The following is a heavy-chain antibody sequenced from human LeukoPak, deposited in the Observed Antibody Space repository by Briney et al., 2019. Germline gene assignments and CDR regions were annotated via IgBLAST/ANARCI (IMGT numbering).Heavy chain of an antibody. D-gene: IGHD2/OR15-2a*01. CDR3: ARDSWGFYGNYYYYLDV. Sequence: PGGSLRLSCAASGFTFSSYSINWVRQAPGKGLEWVSSISSSGNYIYYADSVMGRFTISRDNAKNSLYLQMNSLRAEDTAVYFCARDSWGFYGNYYYYLDVWGKGTTVTVSS. CDR2: ISSSGNYI. J-gene: IGHJ6*03. CDR1: GFTFSSYS. V-gene: IGHV3-21*01.